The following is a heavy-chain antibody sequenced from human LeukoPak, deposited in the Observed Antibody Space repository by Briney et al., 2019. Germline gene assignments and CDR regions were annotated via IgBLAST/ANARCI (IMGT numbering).Heavy chain of an antibody. J-gene: IGHJ3*02. V-gene: IGHV3-21*04. CDR1: GLTFNTYT. Sequence: PGGSLRLSCAASGLTFNTYTMNWVRQAPGKGLEWVSSISSGTSYIYYPESVKGRFTIYRDNSKNKLYLKMNSLRAEDTAVYYCVRYFDWLYAFDIWGQGTMVTVSS. CDR3: VRYFDWLYAFDI. D-gene: IGHD3-9*01. CDR2: ISSGTSYI.